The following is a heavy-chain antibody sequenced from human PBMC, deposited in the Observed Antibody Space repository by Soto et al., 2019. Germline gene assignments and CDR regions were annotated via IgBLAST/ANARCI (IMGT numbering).Heavy chain of an antibody. D-gene: IGHD2-8*01. J-gene: IGHJ5*02. Sequence: QVQLVESGGGVVQPGRSLRLSCAASGFTFSSYAMHWVRQAPGKGLEWVAVISYDGSNKYYADSVKGRFTISRDNSKNTLYLQMNSLRAEDTGEYYCAREMVAGQWWRFHPWGQGTLVTVSP. CDR1: GFTFSSYA. V-gene: IGHV3-30-3*01. CDR3: AREMVAGQWWRFHP. CDR2: ISYDGSNK.